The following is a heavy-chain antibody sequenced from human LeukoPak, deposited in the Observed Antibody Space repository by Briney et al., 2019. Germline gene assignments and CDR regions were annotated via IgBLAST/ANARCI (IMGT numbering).Heavy chain of an antibody. J-gene: IGHJ4*02. Sequence: GGSLRLSCAASGFTFSSYAMSWVRQAPGKGLEWVSAISGSGGSTYYADSVKGRFTISRDNSKNTLYLQMNSLRAEDTAVYYCARGRYSSRSGGYYLDIWGQGTLVTVSS. CDR1: GFTFSSYA. V-gene: IGHV3-23*01. CDR3: ARGRYSSRSGGYYLDI. D-gene: IGHD2-2*01. CDR2: ISGSGGST.